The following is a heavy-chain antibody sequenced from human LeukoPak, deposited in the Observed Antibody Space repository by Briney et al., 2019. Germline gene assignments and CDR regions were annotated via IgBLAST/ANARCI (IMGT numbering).Heavy chain of an antibody. CDR2: ITPILGTA. V-gene: IGHV1-69*10. CDR3: ARDRVGDGYNYYFDY. CDR1: GGTFSTYA. D-gene: IGHD5-24*01. Sequence: SVKVSCKASGGTFSTYAISWVRQAPGQGLEWMGGITPILGTANYAQKFQGRVTITADKSTSTAYMELSSLRSEDTAVYYCARDRVGDGYNYYFDYWGQGTLVTVSS. J-gene: IGHJ4*02.